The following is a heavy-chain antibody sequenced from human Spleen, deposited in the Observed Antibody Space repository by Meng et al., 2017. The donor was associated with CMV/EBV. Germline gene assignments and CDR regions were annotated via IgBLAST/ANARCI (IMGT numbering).Heavy chain of an antibody. D-gene: IGHD2-2*02. CDR2: IYHSGST. V-gene: IGHV4-30-4*08. Sequence: SGDYYWSWIRQPPGKGLEWIGYIYHSGSTYYNPSLKSRVTISVDTSKNQFSLKLSSVTAADTAVYYCARDLGCSSTSCYTDNWFDPWGQGTLVTVSS. CDR3: ARDLGCSSTSCYTDNWFDP. J-gene: IGHJ5*02. CDR1: SGDYY.